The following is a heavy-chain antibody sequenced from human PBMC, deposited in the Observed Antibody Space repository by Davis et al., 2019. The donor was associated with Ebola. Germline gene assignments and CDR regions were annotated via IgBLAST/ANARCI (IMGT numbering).Heavy chain of an antibody. J-gene: IGHJ3*02. Sequence: GESLKISCKASGNTFSNVWIGWVRQMPGKGLEWMGLIYTGDSDIRYNPSFRGQVTISADKSIKTAILQWSSLKASDSGMYYCASLRRTITGMDDAFDIWGQGTMVTVSS. CDR1: GNTFSNVW. CDR2: IYTGDSDI. CDR3: ASLRRTITGMDDAFDI. V-gene: IGHV5-51*01. D-gene: IGHD2-8*02.